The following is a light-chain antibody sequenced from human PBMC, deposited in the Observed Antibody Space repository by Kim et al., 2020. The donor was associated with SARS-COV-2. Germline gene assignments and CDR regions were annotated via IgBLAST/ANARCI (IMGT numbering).Light chain of an antibody. Sequence: DIVMTQFPDSLAVSLGERATINCKSSQSVLYSSNNKNYLAWYQQKPGQPPKLLIYWASTRESGVPDRFSGSGSGTDFTLTISSLQAEDVAVYYCQQYYSTPLTFGGGTKLEIK. V-gene: IGKV4-1*01. CDR1: QSVLYSSNNKNY. CDR2: WAS. J-gene: IGKJ4*01. CDR3: QQYYSTPLT.